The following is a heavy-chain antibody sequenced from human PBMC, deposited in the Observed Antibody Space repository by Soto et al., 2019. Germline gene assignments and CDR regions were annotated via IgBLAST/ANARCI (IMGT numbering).Heavy chain of an antibody. V-gene: IGHV1-18*01. CDR3: ARGGVPYFVSGTIPPYYYYYMDV. CDR2: ISAYNGNT. J-gene: IGHJ6*03. CDR1: GYTFTSYG. Sequence: GASVKVSCKASGYTFTSYGISWVRQAPGQGLEWMGWISAYNGNTNNEQKLQGRVTMTTDTSTRTAYMELRSLRSDDTAVYYCARGGVPYFVSGTIPPYYYYYMDVWGKGTTVTVSS. D-gene: IGHD3-10*01.